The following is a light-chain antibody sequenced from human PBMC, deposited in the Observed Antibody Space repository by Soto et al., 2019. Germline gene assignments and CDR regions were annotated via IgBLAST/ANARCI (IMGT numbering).Light chain of an antibody. CDR3: MQPLQTPYT. J-gene: IGKJ2*01. V-gene: IGKV2-28*01. CDR2: LAS. CDR1: QSLLYSNGNNY. Sequence: DIVMTQSPLSLPVTPGEPASISCRSSQSLLYSNGNNYLDWYLQKPGQSPQLLIYLASSRASGVPDRFSCSGSGTDFTLKISRVEAEDVGVYYCMQPLQTPYTFGQGTKLEIK.